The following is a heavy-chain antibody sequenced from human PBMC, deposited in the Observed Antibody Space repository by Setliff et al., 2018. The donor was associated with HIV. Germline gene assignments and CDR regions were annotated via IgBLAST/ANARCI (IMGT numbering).Heavy chain of an antibody. CDR1: GGSISSHF. D-gene: IGHD6-13*01. J-gene: IGHJ4*02. CDR2: FSHSGTI. V-gene: IGHV4-59*11. Sequence: SETLSLTCTVSGGSISSHFWTWIRQPPGKGLEWIGSFSHSGTINCNPSLKSRVSISGETSKNQFSLKLSSVTAADTAVYYCAREIRGSRAVDQWGQGTLVTVSS. CDR3: AREIRGSRAVDQ.